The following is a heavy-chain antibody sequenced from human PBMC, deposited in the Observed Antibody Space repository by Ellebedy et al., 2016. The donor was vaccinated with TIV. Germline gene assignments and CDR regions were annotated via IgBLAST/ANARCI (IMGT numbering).Heavy chain of an antibody. Sequence: PGGSLRLSCAASGFTFSTYWMHWVRQAPGKGLMWVSRINTDGSSTGYADSVNGRFTISRDNAKNTLYLQMSSLGVEDTAVYYCARGAEHTTSSGGFRWFDPWGHGNLVTVS. J-gene: IGHJ5*02. D-gene: IGHD6-6*01. V-gene: IGHV3-74*01. CDR1: GFTFSTYW. CDR3: ARGAEHTTSSGGFRWFDP. CDR2: INTDGSST.